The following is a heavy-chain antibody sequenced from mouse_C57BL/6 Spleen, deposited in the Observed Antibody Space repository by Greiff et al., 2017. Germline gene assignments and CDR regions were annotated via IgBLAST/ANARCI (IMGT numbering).Heavy chain of an antibody. Sequence: QVQLKQSGAELVKPGASVKISCKASGYAFSSYWMNWVKQRPGKGLEWIGQIYPGDGDTNYNGKFKGKATLTADKSSSTAYMQLSSLNSEDSAVYFCARYGYDGGYFDYWGQGTTLTVSS. V-gene: IGHV1-80*01. CDR2: IYPGDGDT. D-gene: IGHD2-2*01. J-gene: IGHJ2*01. CDR1: GYAFSSYW. CDR3: ARYGYDGGYFDY.